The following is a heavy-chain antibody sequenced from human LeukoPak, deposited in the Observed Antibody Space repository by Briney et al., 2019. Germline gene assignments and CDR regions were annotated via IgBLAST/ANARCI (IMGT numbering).Heavy chain of an antibody. CDR3: AREGYCSGGSCSGRMDV. Sequence: PSETLSLTCTVSGGSISSYYWSWIRQPPGKGLEWIGYIYYSGSTNYNPSLKSRVTISVDTSKNQFSLKLSSVTAADTAVYYCAREGYCSGGSCSGRMDVWGQGTTVTVSS. D-gene: IGHD2-15*01. CDR1: GGSISSYY. J-gene: IGHJ6*02. CDR2: IYYSGST. V-gene: IGHV4-59*01.